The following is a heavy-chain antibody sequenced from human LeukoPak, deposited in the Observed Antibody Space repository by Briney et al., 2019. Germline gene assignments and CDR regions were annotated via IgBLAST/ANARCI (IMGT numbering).Heavy chain of an antibody. V-gene: IGHV3-23*01. D-gene: IGHD6-19*01. J-gene: IGHJ3*02. Sequence: PGGSLRLSCAASGITFRSYAMSWVRQAPGKGLEWVSAVSGSGDNTYYADSVKGRFIISRDNSKNTLHLQMNSLRAEDSAVCYCAAQWLVLGAFDIWGQGTMVTVS. CDR2: VSGSGDNT. CDR3: AAQWLVLGAFDI. CDR1: GITFRSYA.